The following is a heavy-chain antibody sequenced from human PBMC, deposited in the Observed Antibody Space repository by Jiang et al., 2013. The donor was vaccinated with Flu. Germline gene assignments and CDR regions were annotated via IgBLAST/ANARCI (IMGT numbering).Heavy chain of an antibody. J-gene: IGHJ4*02. CDR1: GGSINSGDNY. CDR3: ARATAPYYFDNSGYYFYFDH. Sequence: GPGLVKPSQTLSLTCSVSGGSINSGDNYWSWIRQHPGKGLEWIGYISDRGTTYYTPSLKSRITVSVDTSKNQFSLDLSSVTAADTAVYFCARATAPYYFDNSGYYFYFDHWGQGILVTVSS. CDR2: ISDRGTT. V-gene: IGHV4-31*03. D-gene: IGHD3-22*01.